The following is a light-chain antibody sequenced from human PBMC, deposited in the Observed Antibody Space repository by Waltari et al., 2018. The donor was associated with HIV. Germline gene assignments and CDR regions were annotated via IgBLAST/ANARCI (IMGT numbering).Light chain of an antibody. J-gene: IGKJ2*01. CDR1: QSVSSTY. CDR3: QQYGSSPPMFT. V-gene: IGKV3-20*01. CDR2: GAS. Sequence: EIVLTQSPGTLSLSPGERATLSCRANQSVSSTYLAWYQQKPGQAPRLLMYGASSRATGIPDRFSGSGSGADFTLTISRLEPEDFALYYCQQYGSSPPMFTFGQGTKLEIK.